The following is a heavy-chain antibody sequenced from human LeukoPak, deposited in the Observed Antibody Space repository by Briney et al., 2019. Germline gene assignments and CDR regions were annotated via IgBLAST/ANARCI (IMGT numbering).Heavy chain of an antibody. CDR2: IYTSGST. CDR3: ARKYSSSWYFDY. V-gene: IGHV4-4*07. D-gene: IGHD6-13*01. Sequence: SETLSLTCTVSGSSISSYYWSWIRQPAGKGLEWIGRIYTSGSTNYNPSLKSRVTMSVDTSKNQFSLKLSSVTAADTAVYYCARKYSSSWYFDYWGQGTLVTVSS. CDR1: GSSISSYY. J-gene: IGHJ4*02.